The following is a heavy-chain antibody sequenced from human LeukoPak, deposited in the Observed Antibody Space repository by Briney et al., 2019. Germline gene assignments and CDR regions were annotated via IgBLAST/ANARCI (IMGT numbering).Heavy chain of an antibody. V-gene: IGHV4-34*01. CDR2: INHSGST. D-gene: IGHD3-16*01. CDR3: ARVPSWGALDY. J-gene: IGHJ4*02. Sequence: PSETLSLTCAVYGGSFSGYYWIWIHQPPGKGLEWIGEINHSGSTNYNPSLKSRVTISVDTSKNQFSLRLSSVTAADTAAYYCARVPSWGALDYWGQGTLVTVSS. CDR1: GGSFSGYY.